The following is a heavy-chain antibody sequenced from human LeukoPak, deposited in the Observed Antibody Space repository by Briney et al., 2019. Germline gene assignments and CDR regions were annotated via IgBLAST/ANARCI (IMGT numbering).Heavy chain of an antibody. Sequence: GSLRLSCAASGFTFSSYAMHWVRQAPGKGLEWIGHNGNANYNPSLQSRVTISIDTSKNHFTLSLNSVTAADTAVYYCATYYVGVGGRGHWGPGTLVTVSS. CDR2: NGNA. V-gene: IGHV4-59*01. CDR3: ATYYVGVGGRGH. J-gene: IGHJ4*02. D-gene: IGHD2-21*01. CDR1: GFTFSSYA.